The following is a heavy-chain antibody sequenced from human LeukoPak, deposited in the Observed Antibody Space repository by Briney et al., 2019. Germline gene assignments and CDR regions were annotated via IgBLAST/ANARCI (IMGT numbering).Heavy chain of an antibody. Sequence: GSVTVSCKASGYTFTNYGIHWVGQARGQGVEGMGWISQYNGKTNYAQRFRGRFTMTTDTSTTTPYMQLRSLMSDDTAVYYCARGVVPSPWFFDLWGRGTLVTVSS. CDR1: GYTFTNYG. CDR3: ARGVVPSPWFFDL. J-gene: IGHJ2*01. CDR2: ISQYNGKT. V-gene: IGHV1-18*01. D-gene: IGHD6-6*01.